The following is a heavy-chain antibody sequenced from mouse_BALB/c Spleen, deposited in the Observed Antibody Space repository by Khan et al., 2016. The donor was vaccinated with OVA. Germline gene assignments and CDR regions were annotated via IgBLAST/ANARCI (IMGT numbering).Heavy chain of an antibody. V-gene: IGHV3-2*02. J-gene: IGHJ3*01. Sequence: EVQLQESGPGLVKPSQSLSLTCTVTGYSITSEYAWNWIRQFPGNKLEWMGYINYSGNTRFNPSLKSRTSITRDTSKNKFFLQLNSVTTEDTATYYCARKDYYDYDPFPDWGQGTLVTVSA. CDR3: ARKDYYDYDPFPD. CDR1: GYSITSEYA. CDR2: INYSGNT. D-gene: IGHD2-4*01.